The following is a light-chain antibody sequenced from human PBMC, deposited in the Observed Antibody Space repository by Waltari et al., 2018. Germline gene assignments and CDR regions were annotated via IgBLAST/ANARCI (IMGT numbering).Light chain of an antibody. CDR1: QSISNY. CDR2: VAS. Sequence: QMTQSPSSLSASVGDRVTITCRASQSISNYLNWYQQKPGKAPSLLIFVASILHSGVPSRFSGSGSWTDYTLTISNVQPEDLAMYYCQQSYTSPRTFGQGTKLEIK. CDR3: QQSYTSPRT. V-gene: IGKV1-39*01. J-gene: IGKJ2*01.